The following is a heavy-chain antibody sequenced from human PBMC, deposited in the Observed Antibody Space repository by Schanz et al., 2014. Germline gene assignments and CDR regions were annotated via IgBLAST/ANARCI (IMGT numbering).Heavy chain of an antibody. J-gene: IGHJ4*02. Sequence: QVQLVESGGGVVQPGRSLRLSCAASGITLSGYGLHWVRQAPGKGLEWVGFISFDGRNTGYAHSVKGRFTISRDNSKNTVNLQMNRLRAEDTAVYYCAKEKEEVAADGSCFDYWGQGTLVTVSS. CDR1: GITLSGYG. D-gene: IGHD6-13*01. V-gene: IGHV3-30*18. CDR3: AKEKEEVAADGSCFDY. CDR2: ISFDGRNT.